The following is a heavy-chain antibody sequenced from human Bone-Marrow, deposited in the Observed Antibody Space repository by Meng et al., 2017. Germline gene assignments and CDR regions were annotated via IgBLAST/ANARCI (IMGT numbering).Heavy chain of an antibody. D-gene: IGHD4-11*01. CDR1: GYTFTGYY. CDR3: ARDLWRMTKARPYDFDY. CDR2: INPNIGGT. J-gene: IGHJ4*02. V-gene: IGHV1-2*02. Sequence: ASVKVSCKASGYTFTGYYMHWVRQAPGQGLEWMGWINPNIGGTNYAKKFQGRVTMTRDTSISTAYMVLSRLRSDDTAVYYCARDLWRMTKARPYDFDYWGQGTLVTVSS.